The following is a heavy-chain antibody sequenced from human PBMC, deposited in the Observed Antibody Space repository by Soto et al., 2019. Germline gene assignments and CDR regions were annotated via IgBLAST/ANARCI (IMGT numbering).Heavy chain of an antibody. CDR3: TPNPRSCWYRFDP. CDR2: IKSKTDGGTT. Sequence: PGGSLRLSCAASGFTFSNAWMSWVRQAPGKGLEWVGRIKSKTDGGTTDYAAPVKGRFTISRDDSKNTLYLQMNSLKTEDTAVYYCTPNPRSCWYRFDPWGQGTLVTVSS. D-gene: IGHD6-13*01. V-gene: IGHV3-15*01. CDR1: GFTFSNAW. J-gene: IGHJ5*02.